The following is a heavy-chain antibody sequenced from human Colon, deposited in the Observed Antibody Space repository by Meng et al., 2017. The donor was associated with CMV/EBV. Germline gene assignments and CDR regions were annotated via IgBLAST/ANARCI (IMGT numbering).Heavy chain of an antibody. V-gene: IGHV1-2*02. D-gene: IGHD3-3*01. J-gene: IGHJ6*02. CDR2: INPNSGGT. CDR1: GYTFTGHY. CDR3: ARAKDAVFGVVITSARNYYGMDV. Sequence: ASVKVSCKASGYTFTGHYIHWVRQAPGQGLEWMGWINPNSGGTNYAQKFQGRVTMTSDTSISTAYMELSRLRYDDTAVYYCARAKDAVFGVVITSARNYYGMDVWGQGTTVTVSS.